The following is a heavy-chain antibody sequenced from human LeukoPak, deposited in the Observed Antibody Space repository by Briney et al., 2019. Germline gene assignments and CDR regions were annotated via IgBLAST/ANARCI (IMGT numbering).Heavy chain of an antibody. J-gene: IGHJ4*02. V-gene: IGHV1-8*01. CDR3: ARGGYGILTGYHNFDY. CDR1: GYTFTSYD. D-gene: IGHD3-9*01. CDR2: MNPNSGNT. Sequence: ASVKVSCKASGYTFTSYDINWVRQATGQGLEWMGWMNPNSGNTGYAQKFQGRVTMTRNTSISTAYMELSSLRSEDTAVYYCARGGYGILTGYHNFDYWGQGTLVTVSS.